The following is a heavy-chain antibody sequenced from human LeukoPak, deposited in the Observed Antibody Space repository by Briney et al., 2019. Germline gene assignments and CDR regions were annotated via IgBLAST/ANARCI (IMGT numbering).Heavy chain of an antibody. CDR1: GYTFTGYY. CDR2: INPNSGGT. V-gene: IGHV1-2*02. Sequence: ASVKVSCKASGYTFTGYYMHWVRQAPGQGLEWMGWINPNSGGTNYAQKFQGRVTMTRDTSISTAYMELSRLRSDDTAVYYCARARGKTGTTNRIYYYYYMDVWGKGTTVTVSS. CDR3: ARARGKTGTTNRIYYYYYMDV. D-gene: IGHD1-7*01. J-gene: IGHJ6*03.